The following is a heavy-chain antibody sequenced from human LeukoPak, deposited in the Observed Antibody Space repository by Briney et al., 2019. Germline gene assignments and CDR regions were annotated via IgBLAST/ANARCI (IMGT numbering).Heavy chain of an antibody. Sequence: APVKVSCKASGYTFTGYYMHWVRQAPGQGLEWMGWINPNSGGTNYAQKFQGRVTMTRDTSISTAYTELSRLRSDDTAVYYCARDRYYYDSSGYTFDYWGQGTLVTVSS. V-gene: IGHV1-2*02. CDR2: INPNSGGT. CDR3: ARDRYYYDSSGYTFDY. J-gene: IGHJ4*02. CDR1: GYTFTGYY. D-gene: IGHD3-22*01.